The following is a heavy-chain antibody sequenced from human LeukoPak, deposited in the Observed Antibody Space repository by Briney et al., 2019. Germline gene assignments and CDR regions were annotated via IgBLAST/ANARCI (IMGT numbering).Heavy chain of an antibody. D-gene: IGHD2-15*01. V-gene: IGHV4-30-2*01. CDR3: ARVVGYCSGGSCYSKWFDP. CDR2: IYHSGST. Sequence: SETLSLTCAVSGGSISSGGYSWSWIRQPPGKGLEWIGYIYHSGSTYYNPSLKSRVTISVDRSKNQFSLKLSSVTAADTAVYYCARVVGYCSGGSCYSKWFDPWGQGTLVTVSS. CDR1: GGSISSGGYS. J-gene: IGHJ5*02.